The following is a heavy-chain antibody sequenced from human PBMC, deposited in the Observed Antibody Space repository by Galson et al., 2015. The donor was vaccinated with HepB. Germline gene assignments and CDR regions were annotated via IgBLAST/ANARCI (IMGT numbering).Heavy chain of an antibody. D-gene: IGHD3-3*01. V-gene: IGHV3-30-3*01. J-gene: IGHJ4*02. CDR3: VRADTIHQIFDY. CDR1: GFTFSSYA. Sequence: SLRLSCAASGFTFSSYAMHWVRQAPGKGLEWVALILYDGSKKYYADSVKGRFTISRDNSKNTMYLQVNSLGADDTAVYYCVRADTIHQIFDYWGQGTLVTVSS. CDR2: ILYDGSKK.